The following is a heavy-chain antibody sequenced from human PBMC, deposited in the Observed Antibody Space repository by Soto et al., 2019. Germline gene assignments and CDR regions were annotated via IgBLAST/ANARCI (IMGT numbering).Heavy chain of an antibody. CDR2: ISAYNGNT. Sequence: ASVKVSCKASGYTFTSYGISGVRQAPGQGLEWMGWISAYNGNTNYAQKLQGRVTMTTDTSTSTAYMELRSLRSDDTAVYYCAREGYVEMATIQDYWGQGTLVTVSS. J-gene: IGHJ4*02. V-gene: IGHV1-18*04. CDR1: GYTFTSYG. CDR3: AREGYVEMATIQDY. D-gene: IGHD5-12*01.